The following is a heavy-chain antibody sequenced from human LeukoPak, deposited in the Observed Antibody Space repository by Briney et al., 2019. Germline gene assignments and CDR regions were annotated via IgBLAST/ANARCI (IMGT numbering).Heavy chain of an antibody. CDR3: ARGRRWLQPLDY. V-gene: IGHV3-7*04. Sequence: PGGSLRLSCAASGFTFSNHWMSWVRQAPGKGLEWVANIKEDGGELNHVDSVKGRFTISRDNAKQSLFLQMNSLRVEDLGVYYCARGRRWLQPLDYWGQGTLVTVSS. D-gene: IGHD5-24*01. CDR1: GFTFSNHW. J-gene: IGHJ4*02. CDR2: IKEDGGEL.